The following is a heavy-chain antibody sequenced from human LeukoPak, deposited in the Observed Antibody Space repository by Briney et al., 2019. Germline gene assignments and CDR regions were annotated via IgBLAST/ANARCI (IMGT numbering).Heavy chain of an antibody. J-gene: IGHJ5*02. CDR3: ARYHVLNRGVNWFDP. CDR2: IYHSGST. V-gene: IGHV4-38-2*02. D-gene: IGHD2-2*01. Sequence: PSETLSLTCSVSGYSISSGYYWGWIRQPPGKGLEWIGSIYHSGSTYYNPSLKSRVTISVDTSKNQFSLKLSSVTAADTAVYYCARYHVLNRGVNWFDPWGQGTLATVSS. CDR1: GYSISSGYY.